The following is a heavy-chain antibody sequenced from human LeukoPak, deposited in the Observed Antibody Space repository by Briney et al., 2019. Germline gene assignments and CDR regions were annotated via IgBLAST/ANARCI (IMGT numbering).Heavy chain of an antibody. V-gene: IGHV4-34*01. CDR2: INHSGST. J-gene: IGHJ4*02. CDR3: ARAVPGYFDY. CDR1: GGSFSGYY. Sequence: PSETLSLTCAVYGGSFSGYYWSWIRQPPGKGLEWIGEINHSGSTNYNPSLKSRVTISVDTSKNQFPLKLSSVTAADTAVYYCARAVPGYFDYWGQGTLVTVSS.